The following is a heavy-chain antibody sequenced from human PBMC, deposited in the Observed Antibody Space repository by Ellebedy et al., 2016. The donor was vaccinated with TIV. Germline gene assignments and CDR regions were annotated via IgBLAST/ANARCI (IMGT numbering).Heavy chain of an antibody. CDR1: GFTFNTYG. J-gene: IGHJ4*02. D-gene: IGHD6-19*01. V-gene: IGHV3-30*02. Sequence: GESLKISCAASGFTFNTYGMHWVRQAPDKGLEWVAFIRYDGSFKDYADSVKGRFNISRDNSKNALYLQMNSLRTEDTAVFYCAKDGQWLVRGAIDSWGQGTLVAVSS. CDR3: AKDGQWLVRGAIDS. CDR2: IRYDGSFK.